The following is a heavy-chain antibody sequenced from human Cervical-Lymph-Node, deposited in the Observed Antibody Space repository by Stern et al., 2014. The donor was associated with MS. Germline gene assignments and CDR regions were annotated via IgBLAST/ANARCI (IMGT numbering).Heavy chain of an antibody. CDR2: ISGYNGNT. CDR3: ARGPYCSSTSCYTNGYHFYGMDV. D-gene: IGHD2-2*02. V-gene: IGHV1-18*01. J-gene: IGHJ6*02. CDR1: GYTFTSFG. Sequence: QVQLVQSGPEVKKPGASVKVSCMASGYTFTSFGISWVRRSPGQGLEWLGWISGYNGNTNYPQKFQGRVTLTTDTSTSTAHMDLTSLRSDDTAMYYCARGPYCSSTSCYTNGYHFYGMDVWGQGTTVTVSS.